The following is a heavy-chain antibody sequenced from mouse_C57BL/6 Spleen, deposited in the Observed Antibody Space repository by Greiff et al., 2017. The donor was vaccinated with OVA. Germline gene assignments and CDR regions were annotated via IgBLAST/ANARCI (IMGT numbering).Heavy chain of an antibody. Sequence: EVHLVESGGGLVQPGGSMKLSCVASGFTFSNYWMNWVRQSPEKGLEWVAQIRLKSDYYATHYAESVKGRFTISRDDSKSSVYLQLNNLRAEETGIFYCTGDALLRGGDFGDWGQGTTLTVSS. D-gene: IGHD1-1*01. CDR3: TGDALLRGGDFGD. V-gene: IGHV6-3*01. CDR1: GFTFSNYW. CDR2: IRLKSDYYAT. J-gene: IGHJ2*01.